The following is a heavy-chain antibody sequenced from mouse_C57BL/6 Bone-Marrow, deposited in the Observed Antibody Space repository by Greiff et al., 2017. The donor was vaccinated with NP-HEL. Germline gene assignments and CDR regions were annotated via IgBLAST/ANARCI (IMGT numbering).Heavy chain of an antibody. CDR1: GYTFTSYW. V-gene: IGHV1-72*01. J-gene: IGHJ2*01. CDR2: IDPNSGGT. D-gene: IGHD1-1*01. CDR3: AREGVTTVVEDYFDY. Sequence: QVQLQQSGAELVKPGASVKLSCKASGYTFTSYWMHWVKQRPGRGLEWIGRIDPNSGGTKYNEKFKSKATLTVDKPSSTAYMQLSSLTSEDSAVYYCAREGVTTVVEDYFDYWGQGTTLTVSS.